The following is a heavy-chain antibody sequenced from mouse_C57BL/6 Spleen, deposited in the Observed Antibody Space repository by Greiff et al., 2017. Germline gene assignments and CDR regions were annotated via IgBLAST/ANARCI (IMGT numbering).Heavy chain of an antibody. CDR3: ARDAYFDY. CDR1: GYTFTSYW. V-gene: IGHV1-59*01. CDR2: IDPSDSYT. Sequence: VQRVESGAELVRPGTSVKLSCKASGYTFTSYWMHWVKQRPGQGLEWIGVIDPSDSYTNYNQKFKGKATLTVDTSSSTAYMQLSSLTSEDSAVYYCARDAYFDYWGQGTTLTVSS. J-gene: IGHJ2*01.